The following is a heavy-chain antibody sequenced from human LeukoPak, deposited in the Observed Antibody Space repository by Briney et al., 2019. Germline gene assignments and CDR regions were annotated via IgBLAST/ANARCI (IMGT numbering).Heavy chain of an antibody. V-gene: IGHV1-2*02. D-gene: IGHD2-15*01. CDR3: ARDSRYCSGGNCHLRFDY. CDR1: GYTFTGYY. J-gene: IGHJ4*02. CDR2: INPNSGGT. Sequence: GASVKVSCKASGYTFTGYYMHWVRQAPGQGLEWMGWINPNSGGTNYAQKFQGRVTMTRDTSISTAYMELSRLRSDDTAVYFCARDSRYCSGGNCHLRFDYWGQGILVTVSS.